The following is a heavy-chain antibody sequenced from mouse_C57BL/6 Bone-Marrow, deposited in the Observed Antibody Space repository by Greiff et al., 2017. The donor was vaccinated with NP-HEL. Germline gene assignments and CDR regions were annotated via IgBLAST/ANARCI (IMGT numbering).Heavy chain of an antibody. J-gene: IGHJ1*03. V-gene: IGHV5-4*01. D-gene: IGHD3-2*02. CDR3: ARDQGYFDV. CDR2: ISDGGSYT. Sequence: EVQLQESGGGLVKPGGSLKLSCAASGFTFSSYAMSWVRQTPEKRLEWVATISDGGSYTYYPDNVKGRFTISRDNAKNNLYLQMSHLKSEDTAMYYCARDQGYFDVWGTGTTVTVSS. CDR1: GFTFSSYA.